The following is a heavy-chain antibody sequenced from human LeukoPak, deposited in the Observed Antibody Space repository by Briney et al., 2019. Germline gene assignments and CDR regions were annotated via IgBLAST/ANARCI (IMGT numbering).Heavy chain of an antibody. CDR2: ISSSSSYI. D-gene: IGHD2-2*01. J-gene: IGHJ4*02. Sequence: GGSLRLSCVASGSTFSSYSMNWVRQAPGKGLEWVSSISSSSSYIYYADSVKGRFTISRDNAKNSLYLQMNSLRAEDTAVYYCARGDRDLYCSSTSCYPVLGGQGTLVTVSS. CDR3: ARGDRDLYCSSTSCYPVL. V-gene: IGHV3-21*01. CDR1: GSTFSSYS.